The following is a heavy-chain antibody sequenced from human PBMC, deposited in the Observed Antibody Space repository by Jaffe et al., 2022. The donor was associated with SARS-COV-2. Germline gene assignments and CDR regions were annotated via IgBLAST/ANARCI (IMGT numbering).Heavy chain of an antibody. J-gene: IGHJ1*01. CDR3: AKPARGKVVVEGNFQH. CDR2: ISGSGGST. Sequence: EVQLLESGGGLVQPGGSLRLSCAASGFTFSSYAMSWVRQAPGKGLEWVSAISGSGGSTYYADSVKGRFTISRDNSKNTLYLQMNSLRAEDTAVYYCAKPARGKVVVEGNFQHWGQGTLVTVSS. CDR1: GFTFSSYA. V-gene: IGHV3-23*01. D-gene: IGHD2-15*01.